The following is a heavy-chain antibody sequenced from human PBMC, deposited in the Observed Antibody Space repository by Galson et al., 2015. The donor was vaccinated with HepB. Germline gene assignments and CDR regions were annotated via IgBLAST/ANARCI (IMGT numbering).Heavy chain of an antibody. Sequence: SCKASGYTFTNYYIHWVRQAPGQGLECMGMVDPSGDRTTYAQQFQGRVTMTSDTSTSTVCMDLSSLRSDDTAVDYCARGGCRGSSCYYAYGGRGALVTVSP. D-gene: IGHD2-2*01. J-gene: IGHJ4*02. V-gene: IGHV1-46*01. CDR2: VDPSGDRT. CDR1: GYTFTNYY. CDR3: ARGGCRGSSCYYAY.